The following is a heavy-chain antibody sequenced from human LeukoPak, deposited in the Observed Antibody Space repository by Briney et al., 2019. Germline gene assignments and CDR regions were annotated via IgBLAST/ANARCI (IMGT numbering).Heavy chain of an antibody. Sequence: SETLSLTCTVSGGSISSGDYYRSWIRQPPGKCLEWIGYIYYSGSTYYNPSLKSRVTISVDTSKNQFSLKLSSVTAADTAVYYCARGDPYYYDSSGQESALDYWGQGTLVTVSS. J-gene: IGHJ4*02. D-gene: IGHD3-22*01. CDR3: ARGDPYYYDSSGQESALDY. CDR1: GGSISSGDYY. CDR2: IYYSGST. V-gene: IGHV4-30-4*01.